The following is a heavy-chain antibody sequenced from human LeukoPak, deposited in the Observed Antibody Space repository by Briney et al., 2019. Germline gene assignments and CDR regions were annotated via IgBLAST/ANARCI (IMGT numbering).Heavy chain of an antibody. CDR3: ARYSIRYYFDY. CDR2: IYYSGST. CDR1: GGSISSGGYY. V-gene: IGHV4-31*03. Sequence: PSETLFLTCTVSGGSISSGGYYWSWIRQHPGKGLEWIGYIYYSGSTYYNPSLKSRVTISVDTSKNQFSLKLSSVTAADTAVYYCARYSIRYYFDYWGQGTLVTVSS. D-gene: IGHD4-11*01. J-gene: IGHJ4*02.